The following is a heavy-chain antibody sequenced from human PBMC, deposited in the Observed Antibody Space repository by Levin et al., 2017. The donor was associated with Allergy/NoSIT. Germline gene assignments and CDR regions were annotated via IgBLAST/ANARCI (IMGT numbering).Heavy chain of an antibody. CDR2: MNPNSGNT. V-gene: IGHV1-8*01. Sequence: GESLKISCKASGYTFTSYDINWVRQATGQGLEWMGWMNPNSGNTGYAQKFQGRVTMTRNTSISTAYMELSSLRSEDTAVYYCARLHGGKTRYYYYGMDVWGQGTTVTVSS. CDR1: GYTFTSYD. CDR3: ARLHGGKTRYYYYGMDV. D-gene: IGHD4-23*01. J-gene: IGHJ6*02.